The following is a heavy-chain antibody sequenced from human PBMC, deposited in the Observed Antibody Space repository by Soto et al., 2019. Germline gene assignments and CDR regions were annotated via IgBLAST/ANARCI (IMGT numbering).Heavy chain of an antibody. V-gene: IGHV1-18*01. Sequence: QVQLVQSGAEVKKPGASVKVSCKASGYTFTSYGISWVRQAPGQGLEWMGWISAYNGNTNYAQKLQGRVTMTTDTSTSTADMELSSLRSDDTAVYYCAAVRRALDRSGWYGNNWFDPWGQGTLVTVSS. CDR3: AAVRRALDRSGWYGNNWFDP. J-gene: IGHJ5*02. D-gene: IGHD6-19*01. CDR2: ISAYNGNT. CDR1: GYTFTSYG.